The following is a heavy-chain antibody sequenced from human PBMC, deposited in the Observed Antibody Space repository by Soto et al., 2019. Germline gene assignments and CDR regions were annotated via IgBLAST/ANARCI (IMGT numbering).Heavy chain of an antibody. CDR1: GFTFSSYA. V-gene: IGHV3-48*01. J-gene: IGHJ4*02. CDR3: ARDLLYYYGSGPGFDY. CDR2: ISGSSSTI. Sequence: GGSLRLSCAASGFTFSSYAMSWVRQAPGKGLEWVSAISGSSSTIYYADSVKGRFTISRDNAKNSLYLQMNSLRAEDTAVYYCARDLLYYYGSGPGFDYWGQGTLVPVSS. D-gene: IGHD3-10*01.